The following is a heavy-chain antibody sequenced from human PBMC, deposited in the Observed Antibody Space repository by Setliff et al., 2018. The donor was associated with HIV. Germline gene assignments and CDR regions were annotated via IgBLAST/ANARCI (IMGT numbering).Heavy chain of an antibody. J-gene: IGHJ4*02. D-gene: IGHD3-22*01. CDR2: IYYSGST. Sequence: PSETLSLTCSVSGDSISSSSYYWGWIRQPPGKGLGWIGSIYYSGSTYYNPSLNSRVTISVDASKNQFSLKLSSVTAADTAVYYCASLPPLYDSSGYYFDYWGQGTLVTVSS. CDR1: GDSISSSSYY. V-gene: IGHV4-39*01. CDR3: ASLPPLYDSSGYYFDY.